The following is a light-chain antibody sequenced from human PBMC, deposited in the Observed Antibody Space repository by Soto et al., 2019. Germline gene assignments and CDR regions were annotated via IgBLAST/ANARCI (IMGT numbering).Light chain of an antibody. CDR2: EVS. V-gene: IGLV2-14*01. Sequence: QSALTQPASVSGSPGQSITISCTGTSSDVGGYNYVSWYQQHPGKAPKLMIYEVSNRPSGVSNRFSGSKSGNTASLTISGLQADDEADYYCSSYTSSSTYVFGTGTKVPVL. CDR1: SSDVGGYNY. J-gene: IGLJ1*01. CDR3: SSYTSSSTYV.